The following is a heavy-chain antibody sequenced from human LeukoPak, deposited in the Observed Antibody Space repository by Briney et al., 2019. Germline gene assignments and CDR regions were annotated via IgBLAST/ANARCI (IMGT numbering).Heavy chain of an antibody. Sequence: PGGSLRLSCAASGFTFSSYGMSWVRQAPGKGLEWVSAISGSGGSTYYADSVKGRFTISRDNSKNTLYLQMNSLRAEDTAVYYCAKGWFGELAGYFDYWGQGTLVTVSS. D-gene: IGHD3-10*01. V-gene: IGHV3-23*01. CDR3: AKGWFGELAGYFDY. CDR1: GFTFSSYG. CDR2: ISGSGGST. J-gene: IGHJ4*02.